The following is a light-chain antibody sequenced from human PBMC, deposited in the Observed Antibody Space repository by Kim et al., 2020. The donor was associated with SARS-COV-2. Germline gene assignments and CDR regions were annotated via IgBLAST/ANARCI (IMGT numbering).Light chain of an antibody. Sequence: GERVTISTTGGSSNVVAGYDVHWYRQLPATAPTLLLYGNSNRPSWCPDRYSGSKTGTSASLTITGLQAEDEADYYCQSYDSSLSVVFGGGTQLTVL. CDR3: QSYDSSLSVV. CDR2: GNS. J-gene: IGLJ2*01. CDR1: SSNVVAGYD. V-gene: IGLV1-40*01.